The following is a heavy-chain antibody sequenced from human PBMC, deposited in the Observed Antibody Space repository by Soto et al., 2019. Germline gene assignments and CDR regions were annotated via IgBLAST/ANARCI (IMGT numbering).Heavy chain of an antibody. J-gene: IGHJ6*02. D-gene: IGHD3-9*01. CDR1: GFTFTSSA. CDR3: AAALRYFDWLSLSSDYYYYGMDV. CDR2: IVVGSGNT. V-gene: IGHV1-58*02. Sequence: VKVSCKASGFTFTSSAMQWVRQARGQRLEWIGWIVVGSGNTNYAQKFQERVTITRDMSTSTAYMELSSLRSEDTAVYYCAAALRYFDWLSLSSDYYYYGMDVWGQGTTVTVSS.